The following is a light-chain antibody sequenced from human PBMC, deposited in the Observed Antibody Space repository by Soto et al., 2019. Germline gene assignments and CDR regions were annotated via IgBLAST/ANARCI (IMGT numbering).Light chain of an antibody. J-gene: IGKJ5*01. CDR3: QQRRKWPPD. CDR1: QSVNIN. Sequence: EIVLTQSPATLSLSPGGSATLSCRASQSVNINLAWYQQKPGQAPRLVIYDGSHRATDIPARFSGSGSGTDFTLTISYVEPDDSAVYYCQQRRKWPPDFGQGTRLEIK. CDR2: DGS. V-gene: IGKV3-11*01.